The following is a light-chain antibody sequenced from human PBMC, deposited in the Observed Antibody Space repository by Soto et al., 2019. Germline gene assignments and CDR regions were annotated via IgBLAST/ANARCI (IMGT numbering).Light chain of an antibody. Sequence: EIVLTQSPGTLSLSPGERVTLSCRASQSVGSNYLAWYQQKHGQAPRLLIHGASIRAAGIPDRFSGSGLGTDFTLTISRLEPEDFAVYYCQRYDNSPGYTFGQGTKLEIK. V-gene: IGKV3-20*01. J-gene: IGKJ2*01. CDR3: QRYDNSPGYT. CDR1: QSVGSNY. CDR2: GAS.